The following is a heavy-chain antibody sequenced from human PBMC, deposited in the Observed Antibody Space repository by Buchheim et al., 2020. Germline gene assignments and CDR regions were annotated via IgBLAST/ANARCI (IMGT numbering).Heavy chain of an antibody. CDR2: IIYDGADK. V-gene: IGHV3-30*18. CDR3: AKDGYFDSSFNLDY. CDR1: GFTFNNFG. Sequence: QVQLVESGGGVVQPGRSLRLSCAASGFTFNNFGMHWVRQAPGKGLEWLALIIYDGADKYYADSVKGRFTISRDNSKNMLYLEMNNLRAKDTAVYYCAKDGYFDSSFNLDYWGRGTL. J-gene: IGHJ4*02. D-gene: IGHD3-22*01.